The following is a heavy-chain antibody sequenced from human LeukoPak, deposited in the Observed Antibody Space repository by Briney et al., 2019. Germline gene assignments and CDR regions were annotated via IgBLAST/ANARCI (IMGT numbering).Heavy chain of an antibody. CDR3: ATDRDNWNSNKFDY. Sequence: ASVKVSCKASGYTFTGYYMHWVRQAPGQGLEWMGWTNPNSGGTNYAQKFQGRVTMTRDTSISTAYMELSRLRSDDTAVYYCATDRDNWNSNKFDYWGQGTLVTVSS. D-gene: IGHD1-7*01. V-gene: IGHV1-2*02. CDR2: TNPNSGGT. CDR1: GYTFTGYY. J-gene: IGHJ4*02.